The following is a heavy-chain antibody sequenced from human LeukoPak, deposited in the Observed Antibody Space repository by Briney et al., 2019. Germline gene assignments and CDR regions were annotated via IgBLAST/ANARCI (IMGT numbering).Heavy chain of an antibody. CDR2: ISSSASTI. CDR1: GFTFSSYE. V-gene: IGHV3-48*03. J-gene: IGHJ4*02. Sequence: GGSLRLSCAASGFTFSSYEMNWVRQAPGRGLEWVSYISSSASTIYYADSVRGRFTISRDNAKNSLYLQMNSLRAEDTAVYYCATRFDYWGQGTLVTVSS. CDR3: ATRFDY.